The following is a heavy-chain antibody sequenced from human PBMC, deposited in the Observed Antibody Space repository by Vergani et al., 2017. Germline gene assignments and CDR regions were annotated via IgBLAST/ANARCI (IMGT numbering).Heavy chain of an antibody. J-gene: IGHJ6*03. CDR1: GGTFSSYA. CDR2: IIPIFGTA. CDR3: ARCLSRGTTVVTRNYYDYMDV. D-gene: IGHD4-23*01. V-gene: IGHV1-69*12. Sequence: QVQLVQSGAEVKKPGSSVKVSCKASGGTFSSYAISWVRQAPGQGLEWMGGIIPIFGTANYAQKFQGSVTITADESTSTAYMELSSLRSEDTGVYYCARCLSRGTTVVTRNYYDYMDVWGKGTTVTVSS.